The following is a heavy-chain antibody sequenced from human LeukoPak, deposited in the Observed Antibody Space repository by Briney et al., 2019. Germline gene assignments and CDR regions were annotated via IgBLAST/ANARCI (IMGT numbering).Heavy chain of an antibody. CDR2: IIPIFGTA. J-gene: IGHJ4*02. CDR3: ASHGPSGYYRNYFDY. Sequence: GASVKVSCKASGYTFTGYYMHWVRQAPGQGLEWMGGIIPIFGTANYAQKFQGRVTITADESTSTAYMELSSLRSEDTAVYYCASHGPSGYYRNYFDYWGQGTLVTVSS. CDR1: GYTFTGYY. D-gene: IGHD3-22*01. V-gene: IGHV1-69*13.